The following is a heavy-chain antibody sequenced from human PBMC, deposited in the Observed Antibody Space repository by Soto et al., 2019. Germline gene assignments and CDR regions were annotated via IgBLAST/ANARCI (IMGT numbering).Heavy chain of an antibody. Sequence: ASVKVSFKASGYTFTGYYMHWVRQAPGQGLEWMGWINPNSGGTNYAQKFQGWVTMTRDTSISTAYMELSRLRSDDTAVYYCARARERWLQPDYYYYGMDVWGQGTTVTVSS. CDR2: INPNSGGT. D-gene: IGHD5-18*01. CDR3: ARARERWLQPDYYYYGMDV. CDR1: GYTFTGYY. V-gene: IGHV1-2*04. J-gene: IGHJ6*02.